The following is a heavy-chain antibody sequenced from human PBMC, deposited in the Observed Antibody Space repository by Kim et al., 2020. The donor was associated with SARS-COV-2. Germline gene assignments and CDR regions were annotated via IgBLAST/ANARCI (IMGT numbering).Heavy chain of an antibody. D-gene: IGHD3-22*01. V-gene: IGHV4-34*01. Sequence: SETLSLTCAVYGGSFSGYYWSWIRQPPGKGLEWIGEINHSGSTNYNPSLKSRVTISVDTSKNQFSLKLSSVTAADTAVYYCARSYYYDSSGYSRSFDILGQGTMVTVSS. J-gene: IGHJ3*02. CDR2: INHSGST. CDR3: ARSYYYDSSGYSRSFDI. CDR1: GGSFSGYY.